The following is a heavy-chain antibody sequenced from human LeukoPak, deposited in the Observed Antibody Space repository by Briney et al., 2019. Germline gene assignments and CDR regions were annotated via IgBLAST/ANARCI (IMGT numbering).Heavy chain of an antibody. CDR3: AKDLIYSIRVAGRDAFDI. Sequence: GGSLRLSCAASGFTFSSYAMSWVRQAPGKGLEWVSAISGSGGSTYYADSVKGRFTISRDNSKNTLYLQMNSLRAEDTAVYYCAKDLIYSIRVAGRDAFDIWGQGTMVTVSS. CDR2: ISGSGGST. D-gene: IGHD6-19*01. CDR1: GFTFSSYA. J-gene: IGHJ3*02. V-gene: IGHV3-23*01.